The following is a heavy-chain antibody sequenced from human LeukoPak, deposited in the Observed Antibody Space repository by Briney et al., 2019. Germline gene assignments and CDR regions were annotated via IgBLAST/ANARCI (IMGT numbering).Heavy chain of an antibody. CDR3: ARETEKQWQY. D-gene: IGHD6-19*01. V-gene: IGHV4-59*01. J-gene: IGHJ3*01. CDR1: GGSISSYY. CDR2: IYYSGST. Sequence: SETLSLTCTVSGGSISSYYWSWIRQPPGKGLEWIGYIYYSGSTNYNPSLKSRVTISVDTSKNQFSLKLSSVTAADTAVYYCARETEKQWQYWGQGTTVSVSS.